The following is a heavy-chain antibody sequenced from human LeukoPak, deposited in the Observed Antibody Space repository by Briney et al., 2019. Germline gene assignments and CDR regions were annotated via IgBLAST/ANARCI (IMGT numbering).Heavy chain of an antibody. J-gene: IGHJ4*02. CDR1: GYTFTGYY. Sequence: ASLKVSCKASGYTFTGYYMHWVTQAPGQGPQWMGRINPNSGGTNYAQKFQRPVTMTRATSISPAQTRLTRLRSDDTAVYYCARGPLGAYCSGGSCAGDYWGQGTLVTVSS. CDR3: ARGPLGAYCSGGSCAGDY. V-gene: IGHV1-2*06. CDR2: INPNSGGT. D-gene: IGHD2-15*01.